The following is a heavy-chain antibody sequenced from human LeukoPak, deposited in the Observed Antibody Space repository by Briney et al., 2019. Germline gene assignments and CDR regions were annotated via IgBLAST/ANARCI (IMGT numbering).Heavy chain of an antibody. J-gene: IGHJ4*02. V-gene: IGHV5-51*01. Sequence: GESLKISCKGSGYIFARSWIGWVRQMPGKGLEWMGIIYPDASDIRYTPSFQGQVTISADKSINTAYLQWSSLEASDTAIYYCATTPYYTTNGCCDYWGQGTPVTVSS. CDR3: ATTPYYTTNGCCDY. CDR2: IYPDASDI. CDR1: GYIFARSW. D-gene: IGHD2-8*01.